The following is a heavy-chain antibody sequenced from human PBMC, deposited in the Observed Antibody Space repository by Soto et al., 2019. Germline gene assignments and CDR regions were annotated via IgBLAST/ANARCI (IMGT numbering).Heavy chain of an antibody. CDR2: ISHSGTA. D-gene: IGHD5-12*01. CDR1: AGSMNYYY. J-gene: IGHJ6*02. CDR3: ARDRAIISAPTKEYVFEI. V-gene: IGHV4-59*01. Sequence: SETLSLTCTVSAGSMNYYYWSWIRQPPGKGLEWIGYISHSGTAEYTPSLKSRVTLSVDTSKSQFSLMMSSVTTADTAVYYCARDRAIISAPTKEYVFEIWGQGTTVTVS.